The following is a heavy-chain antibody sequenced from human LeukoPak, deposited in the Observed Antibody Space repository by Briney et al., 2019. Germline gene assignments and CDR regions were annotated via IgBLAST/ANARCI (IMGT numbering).Heavy chain of an antibody. CDR2: IQYDGSNK. CDR1: GFTFSSYG. Sequence: GGSLRLSCAASGFTFSSYGMHWVRQAPGKGLEWVAFIQYDGSNKYYADSVKGRFTISRDNSKNTLYLQMNSLRAEDTAVYYCAKDWIIYGDYEHLDYWGQGTLVTVSS. J-gene: IGHJ4*02. D-gene: IGHD4-17*01. V-gene: IGHV3-30*02. CDR3: AKDWIIYGDYEHLDY.